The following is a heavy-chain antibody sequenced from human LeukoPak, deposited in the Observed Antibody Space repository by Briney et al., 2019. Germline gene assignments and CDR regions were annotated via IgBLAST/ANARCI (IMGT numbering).Heavy chain of an antibody. Sequence: ASVKVSCKTSGYTFTNYGISWVRQAPGQGLEWMGWISGYNGNPRYAQKVQGRVTMTTDTSTNTAYMEVNSLRSDDTAIYYCARDPSLAVAGIRLFDYWGQGTPVIVSS. V-gene: IGHV1-18*01. CDR2: ISGYNGNP. J-gene: IGHJ4*02. D-gene: IGHD6-19*01. CDR1: GYTFTNYG. CDR3: ARDPSLAVAGIRLFDY.